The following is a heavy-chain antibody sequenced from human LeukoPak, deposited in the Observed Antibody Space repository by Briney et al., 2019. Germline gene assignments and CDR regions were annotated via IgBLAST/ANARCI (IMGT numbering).Heavy chain of an antibody. CDR3: ARDRKYYASGQFDY. Sequence: ASVKVSCKASGYSLTDHSLHWVRQAPGQGLEWMGWINARSDATNFAQKFLGRLSVTRDTSTNTAYMELTRLRSDDTAVYFCARDRKYYASGQFDYWGQGTQVTVSS. CDR2: INARSDAT. J-gene: IGHJ4*02. CDR1: GYSLTDHS. D-gene: IGHD3-10*01. V-gene: IGHV1-2*02.